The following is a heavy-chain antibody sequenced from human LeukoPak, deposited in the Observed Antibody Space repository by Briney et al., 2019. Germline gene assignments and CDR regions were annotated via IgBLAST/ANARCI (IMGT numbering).Heavy chain of an antibody. CDR1: GYTFTGYY. CDR3: AREQQQLGAFSAFDI. D-gene: IGHD6-13*01. V-gene: IGHV1-2*04. J-gene: IGHJ3*02. Sequence: ASVKVSCKASGYTFTGYYMHWVRQAPGQGLEWMGWINPNSGGTNYAQKFQGWVTMTRDTSISTAYMELSRLRSDDTAVYYCAREQQQLGAFSAFDIWGQGTMVTVSS. CDR2: INPNSGGT.